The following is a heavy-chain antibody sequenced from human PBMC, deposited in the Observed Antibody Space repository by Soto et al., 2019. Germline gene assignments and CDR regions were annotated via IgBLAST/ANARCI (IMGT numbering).Heavy chain of an antibody. CDR1: GGSISSYNW. D-gene: IGHD3-22*01. Sequence: QVQLQESRPGLVKPSGTLSLTCAVSGGSISSYNWWSWVRQPPGKGLEWIGEIYHSGSTNYNPSLKSRVTISVDKSKNQFSLKLSSVTAEDTAVYYCARGSGYSTYYYYGMDVWGQGTTVTVSS. CDR2: IYHSGST. CDR3: ARGSGYSTYYYYGMDV. V-gene: IGHV4-4*02. J-gene: IGHJ6*02.